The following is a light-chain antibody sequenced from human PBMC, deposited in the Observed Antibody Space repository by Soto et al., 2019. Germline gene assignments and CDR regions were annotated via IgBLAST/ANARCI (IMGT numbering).Light chain of an antibody. CDR3: AAWDDSLNGYV. Sequence: QSVLTQPPSASRTPGQRVTISCSGSSSNIGSNTVNWYQQLPGTAPKLLIYSYNQRPSGVPDRFSGSKSVTSASLAISGLQSEDEADSYCAAWDDSLNGYVFGTGTKLTVL. V-gene: IGLV1-44*01. J-gene: IGLJ1*01. CDR2: SYN. CDR1: SSNIGSNT.